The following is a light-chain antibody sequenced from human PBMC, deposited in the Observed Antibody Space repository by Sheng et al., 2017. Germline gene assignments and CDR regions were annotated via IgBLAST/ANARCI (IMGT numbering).Light chain of an antibody. V-gene: IGKV3-20*01. Sequence: EIVLTQSPGTLSLSPGERATLSCRASQSLSSTYLAWYQQKPGQAPRLLVYGASSRATGIPDRFSGSGSGTDFTLTISRLEPEDFAVYYCQQYGSSPWTFGQGPRW. CDR2: GAS. J-gene: IGKJ1*01. CDR1: QSLSSTY. CDR3: QQYGSSPWT.